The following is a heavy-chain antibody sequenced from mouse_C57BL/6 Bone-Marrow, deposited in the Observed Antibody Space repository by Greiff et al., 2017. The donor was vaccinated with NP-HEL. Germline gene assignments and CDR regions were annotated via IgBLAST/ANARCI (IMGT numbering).Heavy chain of an antibody. CDR1: GYTFTSYW. CDR3: AREGIFYYGNYRGFDY. D-gene: IGHD2-1*01. CDR2: IHPNSGST. V-gene: IGHV1-64*01. J-gene: IGHJ2*01. Sequence: VQLQQSGAELVKPGASVKLSCKASGYTFTSYWMHWVKQRPGQGLEWIGMIHPNSGSTNYNEKFKSKATLTVDKSSSTAYMQLSSLTSEDSAVYYCAREGIFYYGNYRGFDYWGQGTTLTVSS.